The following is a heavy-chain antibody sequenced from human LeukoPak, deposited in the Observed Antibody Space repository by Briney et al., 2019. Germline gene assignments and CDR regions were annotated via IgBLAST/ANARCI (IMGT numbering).Heavy chain of an antibody. Sequence: ASVKVSCKTSGYTFTDYFVHWVRQAPGQGLEWMGWINPNSGGTNYAQKFQGRVTMTRDTSITTAYMDLSGLESDDTAAYYCASRVSGDSSTYVEYFQHWGQGTLVTVSS. J-gene: IGHJ1*01. CDR1: GYTFTDYF. D-gene: IGHD4-17*01. CDR3: ASRVSGDSSTYVEYFQH. V-gene: IGHV1-2*02. CDR2: INPNSGGT.